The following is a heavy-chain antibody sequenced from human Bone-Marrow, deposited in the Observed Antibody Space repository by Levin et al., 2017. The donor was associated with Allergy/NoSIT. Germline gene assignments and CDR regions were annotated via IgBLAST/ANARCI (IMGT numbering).Heavy chain of an antibody. CDR2: TKNKAERYTT. Sequence: PGESLKISCAASGFIFSDHYMDWVRQAPGKGLEWVGRTKNKAERYTTEYAASVKGRFTISRDDSKSTLYLQMNSLKTEDTAVYSCTRSGGPNSAIDYWGQGTLVTVSS. CDR1: GFIFSDHY. CDR3: TRSGGPNSAIDY. V-gene: IGHV3-72*01. J-gene: IGHJ4*02. D-gene: IGHD3-3*01.